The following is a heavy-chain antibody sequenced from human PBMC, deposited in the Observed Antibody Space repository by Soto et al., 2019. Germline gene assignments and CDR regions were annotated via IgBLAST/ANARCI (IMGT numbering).Heavy chain of an antibody. CDR2: ISGSGGST. V-gene: IGHV3-23*01. J-gene: IGHJ6*03. CDR1: GFTFSSYA. Sequence: GGSLRLSCAASGFTFSSYAMSWARQAPGKGLEWVSAISGSGGSTYYADSVKGRFTISRDNSKNTLYLQMNSLRAEDTAVYYCAKDRRGTCSGGSCSCYYYYYMDVWGKGTTVTVSS. D-gene: IGHD2-15*01. CDR3: AKDRRGTCSGGSCSCYYYYYMDV.